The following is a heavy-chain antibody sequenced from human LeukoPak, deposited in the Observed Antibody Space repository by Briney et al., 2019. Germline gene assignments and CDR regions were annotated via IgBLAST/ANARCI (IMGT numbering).Heavy chain of an antibody. V-gene: IGHV3-48*04. J-gene: IGHJ6*03. CDR2: ISSSGSTT. Sequence: PGGSLRLSCAASGFTFSSYSMNWVRQAPGKGLEWVSYISSSGSTTYYADSVKGRFTISRDNAKNSLYLQMNSLRAEDTAVYYCARPHTVTTFYSYYYMDVWGKGTTVTVSS. CDR1: GFTFSSYS. CDR3: ARPHTVTTFYSYYYMDV. D-gene: IGHD4-17*01.